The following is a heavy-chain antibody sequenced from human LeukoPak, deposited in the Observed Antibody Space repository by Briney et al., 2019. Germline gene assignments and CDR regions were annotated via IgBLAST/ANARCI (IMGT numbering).Heavy chain of an antibody. CDR1: GFTFGSYW. D-gene: IGHD5-24*01. CDR3: ARVIGWLGGMDV. Sequence: PGGSLRLSCAASGFTFGSYWMSWVRQAPGKGLEWVANIKQDGSEKYYVDSVKGRFTISRDNAKNSLYLQMNSLRAEDTAVYYCARVIGWLGGMDVWGQGTTVTVSS. V-gene: IGHV3-7*01. J-gene: IGHJ6*02. CDR2: IKQDGSEK.